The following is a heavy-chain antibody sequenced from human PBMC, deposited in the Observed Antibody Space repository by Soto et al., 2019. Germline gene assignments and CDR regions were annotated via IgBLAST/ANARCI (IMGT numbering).Heavy chain of an antibody. J-gene: IGHJ3*02. CDR1: GFTFDDDA. D-gene: IGHD2-2*01. CDR3: AKDEGYCSSASCLTGAFDI. V-gene: IGHV3-9*01. Sequence: EVQLVESGGGLVQPGRSVRLSCAASGFTFDDDAIHWVRQAPGKGLEWVSGISWNSGSIGYADSVKGRFTISRDNAKNSLYLQMNSLRPEDTALYYCAKDEGYCSSASCLTGAFDIWGQGTMVTVSS. CDR2: ISWNSGSI.